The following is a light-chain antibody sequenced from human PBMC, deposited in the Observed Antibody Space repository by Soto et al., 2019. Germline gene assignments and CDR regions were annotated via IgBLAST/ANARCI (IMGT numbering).Light chain of an antibody. V-gene: IGKV3-20*01. CDR2: GAS. Sequence: EIVMKQSPATLSLSPGERATLSCRASQSVSNTYLAWYQQKPGQAPRLLIYGASSRATGIPDRFSGSGSGTDFTLTINRLEPEDFAVYFCQQHGSSSLTFGGGTKVDIK. CDR3: QQHGSSSLT. J-gene: IGKJ4*01. CDR1: QSVSNTY.